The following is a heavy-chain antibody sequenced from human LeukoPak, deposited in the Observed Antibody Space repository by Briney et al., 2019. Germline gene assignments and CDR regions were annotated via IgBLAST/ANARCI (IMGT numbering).Heavy chain of an antibody. V-gene: IGHV4-59*08. CDR1: GGSISSYY. Sequence: SETLSLTCTVSGGSISSYYWSWIRQPPGKGLEWIGYIYYSGSTNYNPSLKSRVTISVDTSKNQFSLKLSSVTAADTAVYYCARPGSSGWSWSDAFDIWGQGTMVTVSS. CDR2: IYYSGST. CDR3: ARPGSSGWSWSDAFDI. J-gene: IGHJ3*02. D-gene: IGHD6-19*01.